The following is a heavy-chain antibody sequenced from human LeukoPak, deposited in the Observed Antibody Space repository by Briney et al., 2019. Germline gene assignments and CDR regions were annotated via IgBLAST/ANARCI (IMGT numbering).Heavy chain of an antibody. CDR1: RFTFSSYA. V-gene: IGHV3-23*01. J-gene: IGHJ4*02. Sequence: GGTLRLSCAASRFTFSSYAMSWVRQAPGKGPEWVSAISGSGGSTYYADSVKARFTISRDNSKNTLYLQMNSLRCEGTAVYYCASTVTHRGWGQGTLVTVSS. CDR3: ASTVTHRG. D-gene: IGHD4-11*01. CDR2: ISGSGGST.